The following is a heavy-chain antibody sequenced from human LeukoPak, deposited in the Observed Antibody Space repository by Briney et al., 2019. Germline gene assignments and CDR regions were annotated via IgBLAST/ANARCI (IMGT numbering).Heavy chain of an antibody. V-gene: IGHV1-8*01. D-gene: IGHD2-2*03. Sequence: ASVKVSCKASGYTFTSYDINWVRQATGQGLEWMGWMNPNSGNTGYAQKFQGRVTMTRNTSISTAYMELSSLRSEDTAVYYCARGGYCSSTSCYGMDVWGQGTTVTVSS. CDR2: MNPNSGNT. J-gene: IGHJ6*02. CDR3: ARGGYCSSTSCYGMDV. CDR1: GYTFTSYD.